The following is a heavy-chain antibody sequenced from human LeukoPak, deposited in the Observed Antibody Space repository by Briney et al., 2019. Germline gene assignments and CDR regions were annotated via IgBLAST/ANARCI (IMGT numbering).Heavy chain of an antibody. CDR1: GGSFSGYY. J-gene: IGHJ4*02. CDR3: ATDNGGRFDY. CDR2: INHSGST. Sequence: SETLSLTCAVYGGSFSGYYWSWIRQPPGKGLEWIGEINHSGSTHYNPSLKSRVITSVDTSKNQFSLKLTSVTAADTAVYYCATDNGGRFDYWGQGTLVTVSS. V-gene: IGHV4-34*01. D-gene: IGHD2-8*01.